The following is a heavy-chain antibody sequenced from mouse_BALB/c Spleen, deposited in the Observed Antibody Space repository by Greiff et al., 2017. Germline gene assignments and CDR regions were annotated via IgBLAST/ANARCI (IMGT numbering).Heavy chain of an antibody. CDR1: GFSFTGYG. J-gene: IGHJ4*01. Sequence: LMAPSQSLSITCTVSGFSFTGYGVNWVRQPPGKGLEWLGMIWGDGSTDYNSALKSRLSISKDNSKSQVFLKMNSLQTDDSARYYCAREPYGSSYAMDYWGQGTSVNVSS. CDR2: IWGDGST. CDR3: AREPYGSSYAMDY. D-gene: IGHD1-1*01. V-gene: IGHV2-6-7*01.